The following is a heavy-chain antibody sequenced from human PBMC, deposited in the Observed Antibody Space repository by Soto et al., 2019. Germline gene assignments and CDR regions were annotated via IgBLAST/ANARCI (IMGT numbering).Heavy chain of an antibody. CDR2: INAGNGNT. D-gene: IGHD6-19*01. CDR3: ARRGSGWYVEWFDP. Sequence: ASVKVSCKASGYTFTSYGIHWVRQAPGQRLEWTGWINAGNGNTKYSEKFQGRVTITRDTSASTAYLELSSLRSEDTAVYYCARRGSGWYVEWFDPWGQGTLVTVSS. V-gene: IGHV1-3*01. CDR1: GYTFTSYG. J-gene: IGHJ5*02.